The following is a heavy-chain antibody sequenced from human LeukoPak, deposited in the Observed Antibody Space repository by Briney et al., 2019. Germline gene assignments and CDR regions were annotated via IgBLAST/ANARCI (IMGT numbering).Heavy chain of an antibody. CDR1: GFTFSSHW. CDR2: IYSGGST. V-gene: IGHV3-53*01. Sequence: GGSLRLSCETSGFTFSSHWMHWVRQAPGKGLEWVSVIYSGGSTYYADSVKGRFTISRDNSKNTLYLQMNSLRAEDTAVYYCARDYSSGWYGSYYGMDVWGQGTTVIVSS. D-gene: IGHD6-19*01. CDR3: ARDYSSGWYGSYYGMDV. J-gene: IGHJ6*02.